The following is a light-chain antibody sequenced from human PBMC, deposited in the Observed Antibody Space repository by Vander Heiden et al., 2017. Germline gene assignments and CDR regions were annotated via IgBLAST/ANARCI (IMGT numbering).Light chain of an antibody. V-gene: IGKV1-12*01. CDR1: QNINNW. CDR3: LQDYTFPWT. J-gene: IGKJ1*01. Sequence: DIQMTQSPSSVSAYVGDRVTITCRASQNINNWLAWYKQKPGKAPKFLISGASSLQSGVPSRLSASGSGTYFTLTITSLQPEDFATDYCLQDYTFPWTLGQGNKVEVK. CDR2: GAS.